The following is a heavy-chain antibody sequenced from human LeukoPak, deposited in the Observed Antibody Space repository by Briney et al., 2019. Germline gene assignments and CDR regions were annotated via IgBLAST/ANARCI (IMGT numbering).Heavy chain of an antibody. CDR3: ARVAIFGVLIGASDL. J-gene: IGHJ3*01. CDR1: GYSFTSYW. D-gene: IGHD3-3*01. V-gene: IGHV5-51*01. Sequence: GESLKISCKGSGYSFTSYWIGWVRQMPGKGLEWMGMIYPGDSDTRYSASSQGRVTILADKSITTAYLQWNSLKASDTAIYYCARVAIFGVLIGASDLWGQGTTVTVSS. CDR2: IYPGDSDT.